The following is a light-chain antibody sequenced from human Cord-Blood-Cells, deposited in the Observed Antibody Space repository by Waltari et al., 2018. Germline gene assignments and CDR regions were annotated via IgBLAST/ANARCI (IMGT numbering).Light chain of an antibody. CDR2: ENN. CDR1: RPTIGNNS. CDR3: GTWDSSLSAGV. J-gene: IGLJ2*01. Sequence: QSVLTQPPSVSAAPGQTVTISCSGTRPTIGNNSLSWYQQLPGTAPKLLIYENNKRPSGIPDRFSGSKSGTSATLGITGLQTGDEADYYCGTWDSSLSAGVFGGGTKLTVL. V-gene: IGLV1-51*02.